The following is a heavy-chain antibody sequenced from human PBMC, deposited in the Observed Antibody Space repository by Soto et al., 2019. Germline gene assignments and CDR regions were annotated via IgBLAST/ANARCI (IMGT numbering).Heavy chain of an antibody. CDR3: ARENLRSRMDV. V-gene: IGHV1-18*01. J-gene: IGHJ6*02. CDR1: GYTFTSYG. D-gene: IGHD5-12*01. CDR2: ISAYNGNT. Sequence: ASVKVSCKASGYTFTSYGISWVRQAPGQGLEWMGWISAYNGNTNYAQKLQGRVTMTTDTSTSTAYMELRSLSSVTAADTAVYYCARENLRSRMDVWGQGTTVTVSS.